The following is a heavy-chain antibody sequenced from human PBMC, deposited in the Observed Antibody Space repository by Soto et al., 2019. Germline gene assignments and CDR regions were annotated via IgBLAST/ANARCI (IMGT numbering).Heavy chain of an antibody. CDR2: ISGSGTS. D-gene: IGHD1-26*01. Sequence: EVQLLESGGSLVQPGGSLRLSCAGSGFTFSSYPMVWVRQAPGKGLESISSISGSGTSYYADSVKGRFTISRDNSENTLYLQMNSLRAEDTAVYYCAKVITTDISYWYGMDVWGQGTTVTVSS. V-gene: IGHV3-23*01. J-gene: IGHJ6*02. CDR1: GFTFSSYP. CDR3: AKVITTDISYWYGMDV.